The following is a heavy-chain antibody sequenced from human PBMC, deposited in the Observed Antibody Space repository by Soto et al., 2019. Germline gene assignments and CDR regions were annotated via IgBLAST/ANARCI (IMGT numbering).Heavy chain of an antibody. CDR1: GYTFTSYG. CDR3: ARDRAPNYYDSSGHRDYYGMDV. D-gene: IGHD3-22*01. J-gene: IGHJ6*02. Sequence: QVQLVQSGAEVKKPGASVKVSCKASGYTFTSYGISWVRQAPGQGLEWMGWISAYNGNTNYAQKLQGRVTMTTDTSTSTAYMELRSLRSDDTAVYYCARDRAPNYYDSSGHRDYYGMDVWGQGTTVTVSS. CDR2: ISAYNGNT. V-gene: IGHV1-18*01.